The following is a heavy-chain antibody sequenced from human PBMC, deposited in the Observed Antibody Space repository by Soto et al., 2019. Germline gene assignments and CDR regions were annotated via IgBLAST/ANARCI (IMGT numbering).Heavy chain of an antibody. Sequence: ASVKVSCKASGYTFTGYYMHWVRQAPGQGLEWMGWINPNSGGTNYARKFQGWVTMTRDTSISTAYMELSRLRSDDTAVYYCARDRSPGIAVAGIFGYFDYWGQGTLVTVSS. D-gene: IGHD6-19*01. CDR3: ARDRSPGIAVAGIFGYFDY. CDR1: GYTFTGYY. V-gene: IGHV1-2*04. CDR2: INPNSGGT. J-gene: IGHJ4*02.